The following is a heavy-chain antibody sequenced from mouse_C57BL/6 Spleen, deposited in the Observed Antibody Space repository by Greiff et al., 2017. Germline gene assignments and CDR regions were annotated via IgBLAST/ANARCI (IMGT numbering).Heavy chain of an antibody. D-gene: IGHD2-1*01. CDR1: GYTFTDYN. V-gene: IGHV1-18*01. CDR2: INPNNGGT. Sequence: EVQLQQSGPELVKPGASVKIPCKASGYTFTDYNMDWVKQSHGKSLEWIGDINPNNGGTIYNQKFKGKATLTVDKSSSTAYMELRSLTSEDTAVYYCARSGNYFSYWYFDVWGTGTTVTVSS. J-gene: IGHJ1*03. CDR3: ARSGNYFSYWYFDV.